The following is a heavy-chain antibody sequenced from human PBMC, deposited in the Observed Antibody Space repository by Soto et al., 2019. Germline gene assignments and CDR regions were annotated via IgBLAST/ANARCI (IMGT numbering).Heavy chain of an antibody. CDR1: GFTFSSYA. Sequence: EVQLLESGGGLVQPGGSLRLSCAASGFTFSSYAMSWVRQAPVKGLEWVSAISGSGGSTYYADSVKGRFTISRDNSKNTLYLQMNSLRAEDTAVYYCAKGRLAATSYFDYWGQGTLVTVSS. V-gene: IGHV3-23*01. CDR2: ISGSGGST. D-gene: IGHD2-15*01. CDR3: AKGRLAATSYFDY. J-gene: IGHJ4*02.